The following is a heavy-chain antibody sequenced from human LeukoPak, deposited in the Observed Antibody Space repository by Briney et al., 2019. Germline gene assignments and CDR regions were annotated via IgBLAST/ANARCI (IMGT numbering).Heavy chain of an antibody. Sequence: GGSLRLSCAASGFTVSSNYMSWVRQAPGKGLEWVSVTYSGGNTYYADSVKGRFTISSDNSKNTLYLQMNSLRAEDTAVYYCPRDTAMDYWGQGTLVTVSS. CDR1: GFTVSSNY. CDR2: TYSGGNT. CDR3: PRDTAMDY. D-gene: IGHD5-18*01. V-gene: IGHV3-53*05. J-gene: IGHJ4*02.